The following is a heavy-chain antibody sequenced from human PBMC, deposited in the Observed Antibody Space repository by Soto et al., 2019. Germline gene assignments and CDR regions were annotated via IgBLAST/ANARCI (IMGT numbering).Heavy chain of an antibody. V-gene: IGHV4-30-4*01. Sequence: QVQLQESGPGLVKPSQTLSLTCTVSGGSISSGDYYWSWIRQPPGKGLEWIGYIYYSGSTYYNPSLKSRVTISVDTSKNQFSLKLSSVTAADTAVYYCARGEISDYGDLTNWFDPWGQGTLVTVSS. J-gene: IGHJ5*02. CDR2: IYYSGST. CDR3: ARGEISDYGDLTNWFDP. CDR1: GGSISSGDYY. D-gene: IGHD4-17*01.